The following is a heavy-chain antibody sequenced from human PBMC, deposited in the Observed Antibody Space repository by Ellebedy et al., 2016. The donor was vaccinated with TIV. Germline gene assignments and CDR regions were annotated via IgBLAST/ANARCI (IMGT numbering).Heavy chain of an antibody. CDR2: TRNKANSYTT. J-gene: IGHJ4*02. D-gene: IGHD1/OR15-1a*01. Sequence: GESLKISCAASGFTFSDHYMDWVRQAPGKGLEWVGRTRNKANSYTTEYAASVKGRFTISRDDSKNSLYLQMNSLKTEDTAVYYCAVPNKDYWGQGTLVTVSS. CDR3: AVPNKDY. V-gene: IGHV3-72*01. CDR1: GFTFSDHY.